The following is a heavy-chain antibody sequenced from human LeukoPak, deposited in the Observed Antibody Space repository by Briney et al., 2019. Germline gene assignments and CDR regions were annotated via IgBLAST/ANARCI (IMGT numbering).Heavy chain of an antibody. D-gene: IGHD3-10*01. Sequence: GGSLRLSCAASGFTFSSYGMHWVRQAPGKGLEWVAFIRYDGSNKYYADSVKGRFTISRDNSKNTLYLQMNSLRAEDTAVYYCARLLIVGSGSYPLDYWGQGTLVTVSS. CDR2: IRYDGSNK. CDR1: GFTFSSYG. J-gene: IGHJ4*02. V-gene: IGHV3-30*02. CDR3: ARLLIVGSGSYPLDY.